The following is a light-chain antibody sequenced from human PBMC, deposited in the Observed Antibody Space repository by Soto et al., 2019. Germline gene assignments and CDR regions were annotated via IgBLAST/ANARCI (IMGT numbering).Light chain of an antibody. Sequence: EIVVTQSPGTLSLSPGERATLSCRASQSVSSNLAWYQQKPGQAPRLLIYGASTTATGIPARFSGSGSGTEFTLTISSLQSEDFAVYNCQQYNKWPRTFGQGTKVDIK. CDR3: QQYNKWPRT. J-gene: IGKJ2*01. V-gene: IGKV3-15*01. CDR2: GAS. CDR1: QSVSSN.